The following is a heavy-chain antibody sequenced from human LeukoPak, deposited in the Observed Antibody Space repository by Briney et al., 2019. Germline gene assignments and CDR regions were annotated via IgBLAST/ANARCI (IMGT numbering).Heavy chain of an antibody. CDR2: IYYSGST. D-gene: IGHD5-18*01. CDR1: GGSISSSSYY. CDR3: ARASRGYSYGGFDY. J-gene: IGHJ4*02. Sequence: SETLSLTCTVSGGSISSSSYYWGWIRQPPGKGLEWIGSIYYSGSTYYNPSLKGRVTISVDTSKNQFSLKLSSVTAADTAVYYCARASRGYSYGGFDYWGQGTLVTVSS. V-gene: IGHV4-39*07.